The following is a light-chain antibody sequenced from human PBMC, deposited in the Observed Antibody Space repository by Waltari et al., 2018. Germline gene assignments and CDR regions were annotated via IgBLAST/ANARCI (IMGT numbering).Light chain of an antibody. CDR3: QQYYSTPLA. CDR1: QTVLYRSSNKNY. Sequence: DIVMTQSPESLAVSLGERATLNCTSSQTVLYRSSNKNYLAWYQVRPGQPPKLLISLASTRQSGVRDRFSGSGSGTDFTLTISSLQAEDVAVYYCQQYYSTPLAFGQGTKVEI. CDR2: LAS. J-gene: IGKJ1*01. V-gene: IGKV4-1*01.